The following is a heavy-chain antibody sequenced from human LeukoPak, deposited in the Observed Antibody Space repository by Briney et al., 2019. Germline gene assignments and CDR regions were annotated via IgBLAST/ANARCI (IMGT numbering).Heavy chain of an antibody. CDR1: GYTFTSYG. D-gene: IGHD3-10*01. Sequence: ASVKVSCKASGYTFTSYGISWVRQAPGQGLEWMGWISAYNGNTNYAQKLQGRVTMTTDTSTSTAYMELRSLRSDDTAVYYCARDPSFYGSGSYYYYHYGMDVWGQGTTVTVSS. V-gene: IGHV1-18*01. J-gene: IGHJ6*02. CDR2: ISAYNGNT. CDR3: ARDPSFYGSGSYYYYHYGMDV.